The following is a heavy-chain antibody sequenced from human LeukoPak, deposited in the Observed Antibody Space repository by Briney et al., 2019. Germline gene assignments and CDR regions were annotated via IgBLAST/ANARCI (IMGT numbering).Heavy chain of an antibody. D-gene: IGHD5-18*01. Sequence: GGSLRLSCAASGFTVSGNYMSWVRQAPGKGLEWVSVIYSGGSTYYADSVKGRFTISRDNSKNTLYLQMNSLRAEYTAVYYCARMRGYSYGFDYWGQGTLVTVSS. CDR1: GFTVSGNY. J-gene: IGHJ4*02. CDR2: IYSGGST. CDR3: ARMRGYSYGFDY. V-gene: IGHV3-53*01.